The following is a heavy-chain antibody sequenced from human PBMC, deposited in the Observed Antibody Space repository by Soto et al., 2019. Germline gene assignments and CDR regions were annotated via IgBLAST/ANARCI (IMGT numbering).Heavy chain of an antibody. D-gene: IGHD5-12*01. CDR2: ISSSGNYK. CDR1: SFTFSDYY. CDR3: ASDWGVATILNAFDF. J-gene: IGHJ3*01. V-gene: IGHV3-11*06. Sequence: QVQLVESGGGLVKSGGSLRLSCAASSFTFSDYYMSWIRQAPGKGLEWVSYISSSGNYKKYADSVKGRFTISRDNAKNSLYLQMNSLRAEDTAVYYCASDWGVATILNAFDFWGQGTMVTVSS.